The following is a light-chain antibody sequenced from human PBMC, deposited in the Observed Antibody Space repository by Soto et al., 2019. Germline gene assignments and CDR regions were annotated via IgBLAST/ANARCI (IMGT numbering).Light chain of an antibody. V-gene: IGLV8-61*01. CDR1: SGSVSTSYY. J-gene: IGLJ3*02. Sequence: QTVVTQEPSFSVSPGGTVTLTCGLSSGSVSTSYYPSWYQQTPGQAPRTLIYSTNTRSSGVPDRFSGSILGNKAALTITGVQADDESDYYCVLYMGSGISGVFGGGTQLTVL. CDR2: STN. CDR3: VLYMGSGISGV.